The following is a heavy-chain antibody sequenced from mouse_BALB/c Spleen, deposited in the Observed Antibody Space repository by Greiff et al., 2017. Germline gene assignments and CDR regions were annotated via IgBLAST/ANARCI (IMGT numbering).Heavy chain of an antibody. J-gene: IGHJ3*01. Sequence: EVQLVESGGGLVKPGGSLKLSCAASGFTFSSYAMSWVRQTPEKRLEWVASISSGGSTYYPDSVKGRFTISRDNARNILYLQMSSLRSEDTAMYYCARGYGSSAWFAYWGQGTLVTVSA. D-gene: IGHD1-1*01. V-gene: IGHV5-6-5*01. CDR1: GFTFSSYA. CDR3: ARGYGSSAWFAY. CDR2: ISSGGST.